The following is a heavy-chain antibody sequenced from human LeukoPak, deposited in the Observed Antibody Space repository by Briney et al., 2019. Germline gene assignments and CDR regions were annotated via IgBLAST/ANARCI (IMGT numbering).Heavy chain of an antibody. J-gene: IGHJ4*02. CDR1: GFTFSTFS. CDR3: ARDRTESSGWPIFDY. Sequence: GGSLRLSCAASGFTFSTFSMHWVRQAPGKGLEYVLAISNNGDNTYSANSVKGRFSITRDNSKNIMYLQMDSLRPEDMGVYYCARDRTESSGWPIFDYWGRGALVNVSS. CDR2: ISNNGDNT. V-gene: IGHV3-64*01. D-gene: IGHD6-19*01.